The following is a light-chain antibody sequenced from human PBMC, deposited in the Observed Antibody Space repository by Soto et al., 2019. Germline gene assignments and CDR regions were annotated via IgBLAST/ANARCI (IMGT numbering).Light chain of an antibody. CDR3: QQYSSYSS. J-gene: IGKJ1*01. V-gene: IGKV1-5*01. CDR2: DVS. CDR1: QNINRW. Sequence: DIQMTQSPSTLSASVGDRVTITCRASQNINRWLAWYQKKPGKAPQLLIYDVSILQSGVPSRFSGGGSETEFTLTISSLKPDDFATYYCQQYSSYSSFGQGTKLEIK.